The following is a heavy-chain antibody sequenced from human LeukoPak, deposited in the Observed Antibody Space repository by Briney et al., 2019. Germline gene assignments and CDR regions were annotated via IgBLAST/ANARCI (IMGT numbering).Heavy chain of an antibody. CDR1: GFTFGSYW. V-gene: IGHV3-74*01. CDR3: ARGKTPAVTTPFDY. J-gene: IGHJ4*02. Sequence: GGSLRLSCAASGFTFGSYWMHWVRQAPGKGLVWVSRINSDGSSTTYADSVKCRFTISRDNAKNTLYLQMNSLRAEDTAVYYCARGKTPAVTTPFDYWGQGTLVTVSS. D-gene: IGHD4-17*01. CDR2: INSDGSST.